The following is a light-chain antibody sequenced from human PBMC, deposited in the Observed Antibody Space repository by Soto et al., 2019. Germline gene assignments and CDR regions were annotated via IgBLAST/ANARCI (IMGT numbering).Light chain of an antibody. CDR1: QSVTNSF. J-gene: IGKJ1*01. V-gene: IGKV3-20*01. CDR2: GAS. CDR3: QQYVSSPWA. Sequence: EIVLAQSPGTLSLSPGERATLSCRASQSVTNSFLAWCQQKPGQAPRLLIYGASRRATAIPDRFTGSGSGTDFTLTISRLEPEDFAVYYCQQYVSSPWAFGQGTKVEI.